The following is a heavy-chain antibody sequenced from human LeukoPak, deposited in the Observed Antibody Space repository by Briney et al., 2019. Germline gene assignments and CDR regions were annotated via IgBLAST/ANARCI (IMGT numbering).Heavy chain of an antibody. V-gene: IGHV3-53*01. D-gene: IGHD1-26*01. CDR3: ARVVGNYYVVLGY. Sequence: GGSLRLSWAASGFTVGSNYMSWVRQAPGKGLEWVSVIYSGGSTYYADSVKGRFTISRGTSKNTLYLQMNSLRAEDTAVYYCARVVGNYYVVLGYWGQGTLVTVSS. J-gene: IGHJ4*02. CDR2: IYSGGST. CDR1: GFTVGSNY.